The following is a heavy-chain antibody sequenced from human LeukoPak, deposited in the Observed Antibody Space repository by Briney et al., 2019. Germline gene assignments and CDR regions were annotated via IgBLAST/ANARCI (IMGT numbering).Heavy chain of an antibody. V-gene: IGHV3-30*18. CDR1: GFTFSSYG. Sequence: GGSLRLSCAASGFTFSSYGMHWVRQAPGKGLEWVAVISYDGSNKYYADSVKGRFTISRDNSKNTLYLQMNSLRAEDTAVYYRAKARWGYYYGMDVWGRGTTVTVSS. CDR2: ISYDGSNK. D-gene: IGHD4-23*01. J-gene: IGHJ6*02. CDR3: AKARWGYYYGMDV.